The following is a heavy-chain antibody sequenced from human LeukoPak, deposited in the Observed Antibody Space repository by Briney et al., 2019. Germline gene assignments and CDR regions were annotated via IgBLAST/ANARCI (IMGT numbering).Heavy chain of an antibody. CDR1: GFTFSSYS. CDR3: ARGGPDIVVVPAAIYFDY. J-gene: IGHJ4*02. CDR2: ISSSSSTI. Sequence: GGSLRLSCAASGFTFSSYSMNWVRQAPGKGLEWVSYISSSSSTIYYADSVKGRFTISRDNAKNSLYLQMNSLRAEDTAVYYCARGGPDIVVVPAAIYFDYWGQGTRVTVSS. V-gene: IGHV3-48*01. D-gene: IGHD2-2*01.